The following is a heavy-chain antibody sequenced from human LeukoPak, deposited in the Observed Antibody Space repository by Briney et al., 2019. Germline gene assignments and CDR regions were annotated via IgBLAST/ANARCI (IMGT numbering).Heavy chain of an antibody. CDR3: ARVDRRGLNWFDP. J-gene: IGHJ5*02. D-gene: IGHD3/OR15-3a*01. Sequence: GASVKVSCKASGYTFTGCYMHWVRQAPGQGLEWMGWINPNSGGTNYAQKFQGRVTMTRDTSISTAYMELSRLRSDDTAVYYCARVDRRGLNWFDPWGQGTLVTVSS. V-gene: IGHV1-2*02. CDR1: GYTFTGCY. CDR2: INPNSGGT.